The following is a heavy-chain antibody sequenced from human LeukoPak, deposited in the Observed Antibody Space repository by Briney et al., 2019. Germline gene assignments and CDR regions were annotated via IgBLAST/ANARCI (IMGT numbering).Heavy chain of an antibody. J-gene: IGHJ4*02. CDR3: ARQSRDGSKTRVYYFDY. V-gene: IGHV5-51*01. Sequence: ESLKISCQVSGSIFTHYWIGWVRQMPGKGLESMGIIVPADSDTTYSPSFQGQLTISADKSISTVYLQWSSLKASDTAMYYCARQSRDGSKTRVYYFDYWGQGTLVT. CDR1: GSIFTHYW. CDR2: IVPADSDT. D-gene: IGHD3-10*01.